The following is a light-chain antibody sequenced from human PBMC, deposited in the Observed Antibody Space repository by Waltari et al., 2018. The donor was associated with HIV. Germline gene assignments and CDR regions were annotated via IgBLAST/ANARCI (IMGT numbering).Light chain of an antibody. V-gene: IGLV1-47*01. Sequence: QSVLTQPPSASGTPGQRVTISCSGSSSNIGSSFIYWYQQLPGTAPKLLVYGNNQRPSGVPDRFSGSKSGTSASLAISGLRSEDEADYYCAAWDDSLSGRVFGGGTKLTVL. CDR1: SSNIGSSF. J-gene: IGLJ3*02. CDR2: GNN. CDR3: AAWDDSLSGRV.